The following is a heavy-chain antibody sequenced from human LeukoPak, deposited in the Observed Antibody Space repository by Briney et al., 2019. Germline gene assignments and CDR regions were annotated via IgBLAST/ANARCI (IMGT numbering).Heavy chain of an antibody. D-gene: IGHD3-10*01. J-gene: IGHJ5*02. V-gene: IGHV5-51*01. CDR1: GYSFTNYW. CDR3: ARQNYYGSGSSDNWFHP. CDR2: IYPGDSDT. Sequence: GESLKISCKGSGYSFTNYWIGWVRQMPGKGLEWMGIIYPGDSDTRYSPSFQGQVTISADKSISTAYLQWSSLKASDTAMYYCARQNYYGSGSSDNWFHPWGQGTLVTVSS.